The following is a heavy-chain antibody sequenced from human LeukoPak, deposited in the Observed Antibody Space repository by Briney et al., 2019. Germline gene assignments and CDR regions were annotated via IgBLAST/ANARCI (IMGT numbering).Heavy chain of an antibody. V-gene: IGHV4-59*08. CDR1: GGSISSYY. CDR3: ARHVFGGDPNFDY. J-gene: IGHJ4*02. CDR2: IYYSGST. Sequence: SETLSLTCTVSGGSISSYYWSWIRQPPGKGLEWIGYIYYSGSTNYNPSLKSRVTISVDTSKNQFSLKLSSVTAADTAVYYCARHVFGGDPNFDYRGQGTLVTVSS. D-gene: IGHD3-16*01.